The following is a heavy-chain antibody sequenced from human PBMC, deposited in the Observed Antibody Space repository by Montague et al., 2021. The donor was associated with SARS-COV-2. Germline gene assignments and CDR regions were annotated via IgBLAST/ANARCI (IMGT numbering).Heavy chain of an antibody. V-gene: IGHV3-30*09. J-gene: IGHJ4*02. Sequence: SLRLSCAASGFTFRTYEMNWVRQAPGKGLEWVAIISYDGSNKYYADSVKGRFAISRDNSKNTLYLQMNSLRAEDTAVYYCVRASLIKARIAVDGTTVYWGQGTMVTISS. CDR3: VRASLIKARIAVDGTTVY. CDR1: GFTFRTYE. D-gene: IGHD6-19*01. CDR2: ISYDGSNK.